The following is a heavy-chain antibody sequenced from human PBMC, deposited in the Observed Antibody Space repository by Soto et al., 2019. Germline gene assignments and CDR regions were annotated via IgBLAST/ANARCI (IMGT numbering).Heavy chain of an antibody. V-gene: IGHV3-53*04. D-gene: IGHD3-10*01. J-gene: IGHJ6*03. CDR2: IYSGGST. CDR1: GFTVSSNY. CDR3: ARASGSGVKLYYMDV. Sequence: GGSLRLSCAASGFTVSSNYMSWVRQAPGKGLEWVSVIYSGGSTYYADSVKGRFTISRHNSKNTLYLQMNSLRAEDTAVYYCARASGSGVKLYYMDVWGKGTTVTVSS.